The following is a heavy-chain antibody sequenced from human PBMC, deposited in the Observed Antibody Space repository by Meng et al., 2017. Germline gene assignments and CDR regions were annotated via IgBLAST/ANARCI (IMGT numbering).Heavy chain of an antibody. CDR3: ARDLSRITMVRGVIGVLAY. J-gene: IGHJ4*01. Sequence: GESLKISCAASGFTFSSYGMHWVRQAPGKGLEWVAVIWYDGSNKYYADSVKGRFTISRDNSKNTLYLQMNSLRVEDTAVYYCARDLSRITMVRGVIGVLAYWGHG. CDR2: IWYDGSNK. D-gene: IGHD3-10*01. CDR1: GFTFSSYG. V-gene: IGHV3-33*01.